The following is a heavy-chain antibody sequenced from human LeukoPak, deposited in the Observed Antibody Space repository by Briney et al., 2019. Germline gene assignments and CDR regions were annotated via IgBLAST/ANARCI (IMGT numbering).Heavy chain of an antibody. V-gene: IGHV4-31*03. J-gene: IGHJ4*02. D-gene: IGHD3-10*01. CDR3: ASRSGSYRYYFDY. CDR2: ICYSGST. Sequence: SETLSLTCTVSGGSISSGGYYWSWIRQHPGKGLEWIGYICYSGSTYYNPSLKSRVAISVDTSKNQFSLKLSSVTAADTAVYYCASRSGSYRYYFDYWGQGTLVTVSS. CDR1: GGSISSGGYY.